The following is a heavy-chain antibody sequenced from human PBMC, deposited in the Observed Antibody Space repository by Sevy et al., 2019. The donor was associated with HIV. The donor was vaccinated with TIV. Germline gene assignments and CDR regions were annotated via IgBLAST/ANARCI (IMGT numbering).Heavy chain of an antibody. D-gene: IGHD5-12*01. CDR3: ARKRGYSGYAYYYYYMDV. CDR2: IYHSGST. Sequence: SETLSLTCAVSGYSISSGYYWGWIRQPPWKGLEWIGSIYHSGSTYYNPSLKSRVTISVDTSKNQFSLKLSSVTAADTAVYYCARKRGYSGYAYYYYYMDVWGKVTTVTVSS. V-gene: IGHV4-38-2*01. J-gene: IGHJ6*03. CDR1: GYSISSGYY.